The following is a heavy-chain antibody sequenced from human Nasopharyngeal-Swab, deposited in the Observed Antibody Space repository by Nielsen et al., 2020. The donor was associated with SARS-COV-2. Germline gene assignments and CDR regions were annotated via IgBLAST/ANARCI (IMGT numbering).Heavy chain of an antibody. CDR3: AKDGGVGYSYSDY. D-gene: IGHD5-18*01. Sequence: GGSLRLSCAASGFTVSSNYMSWVRQAPGKGLEWVSVIYSGGSTYYADSVKGRFTISRDNSKNTLYLQMNSLRAEDTAVYYCAKDGGVGYSYSDYWGQGTQVTVSS. CDR1: GFTVSSNY. V-gene: IGHV3-53*05. CDR2: IYSGGST. J-gene: IGHJ4*02.